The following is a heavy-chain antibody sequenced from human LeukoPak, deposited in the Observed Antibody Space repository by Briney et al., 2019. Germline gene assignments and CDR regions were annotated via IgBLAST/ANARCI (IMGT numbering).Heavy chain of an antibody. Sequence: GGSLRLSCAASGFTFSSYSMTWVRQAPGKGLEWVSSISSSSSYIYYADSVKGRFTISRDNAKNSLYLQMNSLRAEDTAVYYCARVEMATYDGHDAFDIWGQGTMVTVSS. J-gene: IGHJ3*02. V-gene: IGHV3-21*01. CDR3: ARVEMATYDGHDAFDI. D-gene: IGHD5-24*01. CDR2: ISSSSSYI. CDR1: GFTFSSYS.